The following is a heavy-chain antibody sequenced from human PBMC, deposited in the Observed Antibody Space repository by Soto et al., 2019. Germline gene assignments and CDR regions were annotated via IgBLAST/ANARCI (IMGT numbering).Heavy chain of an antibody. D-gene: IGHD3-10*01. CDR3: ARDITYYYGSVSYGGNWFEP. Sequence: SETLSLTCTVSGGSISSGDYYWSWIRQPPGKGLEWIGYIYYSGSTYYNPSLKSRVTISVDTSKNQFSLKLSSVTAADTAVYYCARDITYYYGSVSYGGNWFEPWGQGTLVTVSS. J-gene: IGHJ5*02. V-gene: IGHV4-30-4*01. CDR2: IYYSGST. CDR1: GGSISSGDYY.